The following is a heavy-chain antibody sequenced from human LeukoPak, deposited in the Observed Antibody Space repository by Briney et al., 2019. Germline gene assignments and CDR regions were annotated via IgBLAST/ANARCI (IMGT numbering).Heavy chain of an antibody. D-gene: IGHD6-19*01. Sequence: GGSLRLSCAASGFTFSGTAMHWVRQASGKGLEWVGRIRSKANSYATAYAASVKGRFTISRDDSKNTAYLQMNSLKTEDTAVYYCTIAVAGTDYWGQGTLVTVSS. CDR3: TIAVAGTDY. V-gene: IGHV3-73*01. J-gene: IGHJ4*02. CDR1: GFTFSGTA. CDR2: IRSKANSYAT.